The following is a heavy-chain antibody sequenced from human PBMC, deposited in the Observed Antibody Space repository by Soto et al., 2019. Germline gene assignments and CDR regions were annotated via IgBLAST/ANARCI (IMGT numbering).Heavy chain of an antibody. V-gene: IGHV2-5*02. CDR1: GFSLSTSGVG. J-gene: IGHJ5*02. CDR3: AHERSGWLGFDA. Sequence: QITLKESGPTLVKPTQTLTLTCTFSGFSLSTSGVGVGWIRQPPGKALEWLALIYWDDDKRYSPSLKSRLTITKDTSRNQVVLTMTNMDPVDTGTYYCAHERSGWLGFDAWGQGILVTVSS. CDR2: IYWDDDK. D-gene: IGHD6-25*01.